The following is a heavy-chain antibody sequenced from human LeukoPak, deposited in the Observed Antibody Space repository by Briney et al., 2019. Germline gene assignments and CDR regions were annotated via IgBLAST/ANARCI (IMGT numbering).Heavy chain of an antibody. D-gene: IGHD2-15*01. V-gene: IGHV1-46*01. CDR1: GYTFTSYY. J-gene: IGHJ4*02. CDR2: INPSGGSK. Sequence: ASVKVSCKASGYTFTSYYMHWVRQAPGQGLEWMGIINPSGGSKSYAQKFQGRVTMTRDMSTSTVYMELSSLTSEDAAVYYCARESSGVYFDYWGQGTLVTVSS. CDR3: ARESSGVYFDY.